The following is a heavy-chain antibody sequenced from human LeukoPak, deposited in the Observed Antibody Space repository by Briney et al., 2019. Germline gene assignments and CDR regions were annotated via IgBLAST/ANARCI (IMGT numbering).Heavy chain of an antibody. CDR1: GYTFTGYS. J-gene: IGHJ1*01. Sequence: GASVRVSCTASGYTFTGYSMQWVRQARGQRLGWIGWIVVGSGNTNYAQKFQERVTITRDMSTSTAYMELSSLRSEDTAVYYCAADKLSIAAADAEYFQHWGQGTLVTVSS. CDR3: AADKLSIAAADAEYFQH. D-gene: IGHD6-13*01. CDR2: IVVGSGNT. V-gene: IGHV1-58*02.